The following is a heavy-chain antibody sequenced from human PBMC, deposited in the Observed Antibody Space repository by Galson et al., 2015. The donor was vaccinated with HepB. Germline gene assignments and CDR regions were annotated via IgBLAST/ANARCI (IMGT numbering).Heavy chain of an antibody. CDR3: AKGYGLFDL. CDR1: GFTFSAYT. D-gene: IGHD4-17*01. Sequence: SLRLSCAASGFTFSAYTMNWVRRAPGKGLESIAYISTNGATIYYANSVKGRFTVSRDNARNSLYLQMNSLRAEDTAVYYCAKGYGLFDLWGQGTLVTVSS. V-gene: IGHV3-48*01. CDR2: ISTNGATI. J-gene: IGHJ5*02.